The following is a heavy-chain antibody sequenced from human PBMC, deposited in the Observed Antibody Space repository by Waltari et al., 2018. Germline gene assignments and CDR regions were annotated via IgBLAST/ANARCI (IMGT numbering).Heavy chain of an antibody. CDR3: AKDGGTYSVRTRLGWVDP. V-gene: IGHV3-30*18. Sequence: QVQLVESGGGVVQPGRSLRLSCAASGFSFGTYGMQWVRQAPGEGLEWVAVISYDGSNTYYADCVKGRFTISRDNSKNTVYLQMNSLRTEDTGVYYCAKDGGTYSVRTRLGWVDPWGQGTLVTVSS. J-gene: IGHJ5*02. CDR1: GFSFGTYG. D-gene: IGHD2-21*01. CDR2: ISYDGSNT.